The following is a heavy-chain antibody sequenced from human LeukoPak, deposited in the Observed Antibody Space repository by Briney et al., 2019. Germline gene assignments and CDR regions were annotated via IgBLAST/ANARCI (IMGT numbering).Heavy chain of an antibody. V-gene: IGHV3-30*02. CDR1: GFTFSPYG. J-gene: IGHJ6*03. CDR2: IRYDGNNK. D-gene: IGHD1-26*01. CDR3: AKAWDAYYYYYMDV. Sequence: GGSLRLSCAASGFTFSPYGMNWVRQAPGKGPEWVAFIRYDGNNKFYADSVKGRFTISRDNSKNTLYLQMNSLRAEDTAVYYCAKAWDAYYYYYMDVWGKGTTVTVSS.